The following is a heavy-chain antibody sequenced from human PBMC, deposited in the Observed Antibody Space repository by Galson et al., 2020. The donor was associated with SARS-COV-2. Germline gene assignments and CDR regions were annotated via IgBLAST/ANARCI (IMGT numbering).Heavy chain of an antibody. CDR1: GSTFSSYA. CDR3: ARERMGGSGSYFDY. D-gene: IGHD3-10*01. V-gene: IGHV1-69*06. CDR2: IIPIFGTA. J-gene: IGHJ4*02. Sequence: SVKVSCKASGSTFSSYAISWVRQAPGQGLEWMGGIIPIFGTANYAQKFQGRVTITADKSTSTAYMELSSLRSEDTAVYYCARERMGGSGSYFDYWGQGTLVTVSS.